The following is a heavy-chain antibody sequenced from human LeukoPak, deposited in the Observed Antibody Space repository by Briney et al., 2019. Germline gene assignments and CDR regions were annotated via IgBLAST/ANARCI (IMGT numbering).Heavy chain of an antibody. J-gene: IGHJ4*02. CDR1: GFTFSSYE. D-gene: IGHD3-22*01. Sequence: PGGSLRLSCAASGFTFSSYEMNWVRQAPGKGLEWVSYISSSGSTIYYADSVKGRFTISRDNAKNSLYLQMNSLRAEDTAVYYCATHYPKSVIVAVIQFDYWGQGTLVTVSS. CDR2: ISSSGSTI. V-gene: IGHV3-48*03. CDR3: ATHYPKSVIVAVIQFDY.